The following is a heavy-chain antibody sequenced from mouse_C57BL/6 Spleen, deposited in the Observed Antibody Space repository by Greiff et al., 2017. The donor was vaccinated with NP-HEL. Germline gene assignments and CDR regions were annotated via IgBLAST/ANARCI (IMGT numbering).Heavy chain of an antibody. Sequence: EVQLQQSGPELVKPGASVKISCKASGYTFTDYYMNWVKQSHGKSLEWIGDINPNNGGTRYTQKFKGKATLTVDKSSSTAYMELRSLTSEDSAVYYCAGTTELYWYFDVWGTGTTVTVSS. V-gene: IGHV1-26*01. CDR1: GYTFTDYY. D-gene: IGHD2-14*01. CDR2: INPNNGGT. CDR3: AGTTELYWYFDV. J-gene: IGHJ1*03.